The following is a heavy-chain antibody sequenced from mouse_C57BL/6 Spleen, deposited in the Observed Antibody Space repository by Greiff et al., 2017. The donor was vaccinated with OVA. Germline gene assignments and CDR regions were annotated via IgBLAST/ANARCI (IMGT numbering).Heavy chain of an antibody. CDR3: ARRTGTYAMDY. V-gene: IGHV1-50*01. CDR1: GYTFTSYW. CDR2: IDPSDSYT. Sequence: QVQLQQPGAELVKPGASVKLSCKASGYTFTSYWMQWVKQRPGQGLEWIGEIDPSDSYTNYNQKFKGKATLTVDTSSGTAYMQLSSLTSEDSAVDYCARRTGTYAMDYWGQGTSVTVSS. J-gene: IGHJ4*01. D-gene: IGHD4-1*01.